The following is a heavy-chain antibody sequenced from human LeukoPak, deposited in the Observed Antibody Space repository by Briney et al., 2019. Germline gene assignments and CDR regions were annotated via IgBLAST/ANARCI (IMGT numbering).Heavy chain of an antibody. CDR2: IYHSGST. CDR3: ARAYKAYGSSWYYFDY. CDR1: GGSISSSNW. D-gene: IGHD6-13*01. Sequence: SETLSLTCAVSGGSISSSNWWSWVRQPPGKGLEWIGEIYHSGSTNYNPSLKSRVTISVDKSKNQFSLKLSSVTAADTAVYYCARAYKAYGSSWYYFDYWGQGTLVTVSS. J-gene: IGHJ4*02. V-gene: IGHV4-4*02.